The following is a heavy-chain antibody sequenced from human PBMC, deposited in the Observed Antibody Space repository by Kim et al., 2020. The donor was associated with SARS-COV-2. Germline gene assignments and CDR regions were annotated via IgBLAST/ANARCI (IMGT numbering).Heavy chain of an antibody. D-gene: IGHD3-16*02. CDR2: IYYSGST. Sequence: SETLSLTCTVSGGSISSSSYYWGWIRQPPGKGLEWIGSIYYSGSTYYNPSLKSRVTISVDTSKNQFSLKLSSVTAADTAVYYCASVPVDRFDYWGQGTLVTVSS. CDR1: GGSISSSSYY. CDR3: ASVPVDRFDY. V-gene: IGHV4-39*07. J-gene: IGHJ4*02.